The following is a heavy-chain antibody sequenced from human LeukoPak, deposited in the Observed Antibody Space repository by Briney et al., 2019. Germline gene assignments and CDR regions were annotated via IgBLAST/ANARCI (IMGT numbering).Heavy chain of an antibody. V-gene: IGHV3-30*03. D-gene: IGHD3-22*01. J-gene: IGHJ4*02. CDR2: ISYDGSNK. CDR3: ARDRSYYDGSGHDY. CDR1: GFTFSSYG. Sequence: PGGSLRLSCAASGFTFSSYGMHWVRQAPGKGLEWVAVISYDGSNKYYADSVKGRFTISRDNSKNTLYLQMDSLRAEDTAVYYCARDRSYYDGSGHDYWGQGTLVTVSS.